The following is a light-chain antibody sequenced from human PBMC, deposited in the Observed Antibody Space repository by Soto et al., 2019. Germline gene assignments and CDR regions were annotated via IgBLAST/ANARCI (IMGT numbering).Light chain of an antibody. Sequence: QSVLTQPPSVSGAPGQRVTISCTEGSSNIGAGYDVHWYQQLPGTAPKLLIYRNTNRPSGVPDRFSGSRSATSASLAITGLQAEDEAYYYCQSYDSSLSGSFFGTGTKVTV. CDR2: RNT. V-gene: IGLV1-40*01. CDR3: QSYDSSLSGSF. J-gene: IGLJ1*01. CDR1: SSNIGAGYD.